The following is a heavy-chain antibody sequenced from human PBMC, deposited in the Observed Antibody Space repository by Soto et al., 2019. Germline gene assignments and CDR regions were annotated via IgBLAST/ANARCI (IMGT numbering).Heavy chain of an antibody. CDR1: GYTFSNYY. CDR2: IRQDGGEK. Sequence: VGSLRLSCRSSGYTFSNYYIICVRHAPGKWLEWVANIRQDGGEKYYVDSVKGRFTISRDNTQNSMYLQMNSLRAEDTAVYYCARAPDYAPHLDYWGQGILVTVSS. CDR3: ARAPDYAPHLDY. V-gene: IGHV3-7*03. D-gene: IGHD4-17*01. J-gene: IGHJ4*02.